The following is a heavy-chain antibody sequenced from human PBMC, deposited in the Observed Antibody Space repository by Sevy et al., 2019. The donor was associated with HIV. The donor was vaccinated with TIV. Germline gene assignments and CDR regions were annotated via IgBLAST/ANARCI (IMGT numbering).Heavy chain of an antibody. CDR2: IYSCGST. CDR1: GFTVSSNY. Sequence: GGSLRLSCAASGFTVSSNYMSWVRQAPGKGLEWVSVIYSCGSTYYADSVKGRFTISIDNSKNTLYLQMNSLIAEDTAVYYCARGGYYDSSGYYIPAESPSAFDIWGQGTMVTVSS. CDR3: ARGGYYDSSGYYIPAESPSAFDI. V-gene: IGHV3-53*01. J-gene: IGHJ3*02. D-gene: IGHD3-22*01.